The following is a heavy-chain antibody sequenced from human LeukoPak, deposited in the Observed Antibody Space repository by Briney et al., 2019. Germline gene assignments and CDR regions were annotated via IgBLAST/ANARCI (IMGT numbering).Heavy chain of an antibody. CDR3: AKVVVPRLVATGHRVNYYYYGMDV. CDR2: ISGSGGST. V-gene: IGHV3-23*01. J-gene: IGHJ6*02. Sequence: GGSLRLSCTASGFTFSSYAMSWVRQAPGKGLEWVSAISGSGGSTYYADSVKGRFTISRDNSKNTLYLQMNSLRAEDTAVYYCAKVVVPRLVATGHRVNYYYYGMDVWGQGTTVTVSS. D-gene: IGHD5-12*01. CDR1: GFTFSSYA.